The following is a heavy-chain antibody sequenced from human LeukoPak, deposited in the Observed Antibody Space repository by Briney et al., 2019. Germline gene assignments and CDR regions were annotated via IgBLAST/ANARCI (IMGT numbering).Heavy chain of an antibody. D-gene: IGHD1-1*01. CDR2: INHSGST. Sequence: SETLSPTCAVYGGSFSGYYWSWIRQPPGKGLEWIGEINHSGSTNYNPSLKSRVTISVDTSKNQFSLKLSSVTAADTAVYYCARWKNWNRIDYWGQGTLVTVSS. J-gene: IGHJ4*02. CDR3: ARWKNWNRIDY. V-gene: IGHV4-34*01. CDR1: GGSFSGYY.